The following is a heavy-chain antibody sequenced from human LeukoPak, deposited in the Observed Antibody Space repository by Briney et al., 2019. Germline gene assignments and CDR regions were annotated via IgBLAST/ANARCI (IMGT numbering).Heavy chain of an antibody. Sequence: SETLSLTCTVSGDSISSYYWSWIRQPPGKGLEWIGYIYYSGSTNYNPSLKSRVTISVDTSKNQFSLKLSSVTAADTAVYYCARSYGSGNYVDYWGQGTLVTVSS. D-gene: IGHD3-10*01. V-gene: IGHV4-59*01. J-gene: IGHJ4*02. CDR2: IYYSGST. CDR1: GDSISSYY. CDR3: ARSYGSGNYVDY.